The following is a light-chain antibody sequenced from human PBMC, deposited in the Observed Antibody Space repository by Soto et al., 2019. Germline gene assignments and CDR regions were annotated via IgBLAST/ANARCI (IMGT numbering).Light chain of an antibody. Sequence: DIQMTQFPSTLSASIGDRVTITCRASQTVSSWLAWYQQKPGKAPNLLIYKASTLETGVPSRFSGSGSGTDFTLTISSLQPDDFAAYYCQQYNRYSSYTFGQGTRLEIK. J-gene: IGKJ2*01. CDR3: QQYNRYSSYT. CDR2: KAS. CDR1: QTVSSW. V-gene: IGKV1-5*03.